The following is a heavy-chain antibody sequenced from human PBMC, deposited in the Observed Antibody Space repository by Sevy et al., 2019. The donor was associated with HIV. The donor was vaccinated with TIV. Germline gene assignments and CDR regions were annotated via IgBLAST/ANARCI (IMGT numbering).Heavy chain of an antibody. Sequence: GGSLRLSCTASGFSFGDYAMNWVRQAPGKGLEWVAFLKNKARGGTLDHAASVKGRFTISRDDFKSIVYLQMNDLRTEDTGVYYCTRWTGAQSIFDYWGQGALVTVSS. CDR2: LKNKARGGTL. CDR3: TRWTGAQSIFDY. J-gene: IGHJ4*02. V-gene: IGHV3-49*04. CDR1: GFSFGDYA. D-gene: IGHD1-26*01.